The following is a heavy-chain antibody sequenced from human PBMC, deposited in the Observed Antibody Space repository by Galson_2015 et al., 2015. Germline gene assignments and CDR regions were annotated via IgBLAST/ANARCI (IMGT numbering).Heavy chain of an antibody. J-gene: IGHJ4*02. CDR1: GFTFSSYA. Sequence: SLRLSCAVSGFTFSSYAMHWVRQAPGKGLEWVAVISYDGSNKFYADSVKGRFTISRDNSKNTLYLQMNSLRPEDTAVYYCARVGGDIAARTWGYFDYWGQGTLVTVSS. D-gene: IGHD6-6*01. CDR3: ARVGGDIAARTWGYFDY. CDR2: ISYDGSNK. V-gene: IGHV3-30-3*01.